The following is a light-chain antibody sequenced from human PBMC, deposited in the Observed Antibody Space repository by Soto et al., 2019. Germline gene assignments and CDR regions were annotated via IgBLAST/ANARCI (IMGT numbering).Light chain of an antibody. CDR1: QGITNY. Sequence: QLTQSPSSLSASVGDRVTITCRASQGITNYLAWYQQKPGKAPKLLIYTASTLESGVPSRFSGSGSGTEFTLTISSLQPDDFATYYCQQYNSYSRTFGQGTKVDIK. CDR2: TAS. V-gene: IGKV1-9*01. CDR3: QQYNSYSRT. J-gene: IGKJ1*01.